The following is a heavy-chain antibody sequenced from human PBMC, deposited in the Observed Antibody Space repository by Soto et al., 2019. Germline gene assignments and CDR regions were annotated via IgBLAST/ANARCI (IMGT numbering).Heavy chain of an antibody. CDR3: AKVRYHRHPATPFDY. V-gene: IGHV3-23*01. CDR1: GFTFSSYD. Sequence: PGGSLRLSCAASGFTFSSYDMSWVRQAPGKGLEWVSAISGSGGSTYYADSVKGRFTISRDNSKNTLYLQMNSLRAEDTAVYYCAKVRYHRHPATPFDYWGQGTLVTVSS. D-gene: IGHD2-2*01. CDR2: ISGSGGST. J-gene: IGHJ4*02.